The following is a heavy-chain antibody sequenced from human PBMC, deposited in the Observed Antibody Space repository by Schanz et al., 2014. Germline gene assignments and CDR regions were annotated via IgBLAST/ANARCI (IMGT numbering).Heavy chain of an antibody. CDR3: ARGSGGYGANNYFDY. J-gene: IGHJ4*02. D-gene: IGHD5-12*01. V-gene: IGHV1-3*04. CDR2: INTGSGDT. CDR1: EYSFTSYS. Sequence: QVHLVQSGAEVKRPGASVKVSCKASEYSFTSYSMHWVRQAPGQRLEWMGWINTGSGDTKYSQNFQGRVTITRDTSASTAYMELRSLRSEDAAVYSCARGSGGYGANNYFDYWGQGTLVTVSS.